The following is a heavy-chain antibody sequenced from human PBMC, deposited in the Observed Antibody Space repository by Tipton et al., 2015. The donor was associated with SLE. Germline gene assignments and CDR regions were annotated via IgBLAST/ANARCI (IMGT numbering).Heavy chain of an antibody. CDR2: IYYSGIT. J-gene: IGHJ4*02. V-gene: IGHV4-31*03. CDR3: ARFEGGYSGYFDY. Sequence: TLSLTCTVSGGSISSGGYYWTWIRQYPGKGLEWIGYIYYSGITYYNPSLQSRVTISSDTSKNQFSLELNSVTAADTAVYFCARFEGGYSGYFDYWGQGTLVTVSS. D-gene: IGHD5-12*01. CDR1: GGSISSGGYY.